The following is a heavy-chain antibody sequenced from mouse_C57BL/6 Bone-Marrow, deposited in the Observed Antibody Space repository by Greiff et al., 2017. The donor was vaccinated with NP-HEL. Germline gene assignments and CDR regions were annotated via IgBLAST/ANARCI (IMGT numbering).Heavy chain of an antibody. Sequence: VQLQQSGAELAKPGASVKLSCTASGYTFTSYWMHWVKQRPGQGLEWIGYINPSSGYTKYKQKFKDKATLTADKYSSTAYMQLSSLTYEDSAVYYCARLSYGSSLYYFDYWGQGTTLTVSS. CDR3: ARLSYGSSLYYFDY. J-gene: IGHJ2*01. CDR2: INPSSGYT. V-gene: IGHV1-7*01. D-gene: IGHD1-1*01. CDR1: GYTFTSYW.